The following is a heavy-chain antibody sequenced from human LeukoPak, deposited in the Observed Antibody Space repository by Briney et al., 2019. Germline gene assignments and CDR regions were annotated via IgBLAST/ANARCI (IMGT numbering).Heavy chain of an antibody. J-gene: IGHJ3*02. CDR2: IYTSGST. CDR3: ARTPKSIAAARGAFDI. Sequence: SETLSLTCTVSGGSISSYYWSWIRQPAGKGLEWIGRIYTSGSTNYNPSLKSRVTMSVDTSKNQFSLKLSSVTAADTAVYYCARTPKSIAAARGAFDIWGQGTMVTVSS. V-gene: IGHV4-4*07. D-gene: IGHD6-13*01. CDR1: GGSISSYY.